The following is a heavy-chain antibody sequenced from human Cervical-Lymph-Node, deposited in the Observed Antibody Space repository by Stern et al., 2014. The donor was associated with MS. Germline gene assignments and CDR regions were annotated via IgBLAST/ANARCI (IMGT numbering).Heavy chain of an antibody. J-gene: IGHJ6*02. CDR2: IKPGGCAN. V-gene: IGHV3-7*01. Sequence: EVQLVESGGGLVQPGVSLRLSCAASGFTFRNSWMTWVRQAPGKGLEWVATIKPGGCANYYVDSVKGLFTIPRDNAKNSLYLQMNSLRAEDPAVYYCASLVTTWGYSYYYGMDVWGQGTTVTVSS. D-gene: IGHD4-17*01. CDR3: ASLVTTWGYSYYYGMDV. CDR1: GFTFRNSW.